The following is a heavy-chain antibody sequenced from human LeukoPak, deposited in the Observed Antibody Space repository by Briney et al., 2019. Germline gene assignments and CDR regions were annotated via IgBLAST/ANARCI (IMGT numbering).Heavy chain of an antibody. CDR3: ARHSAYSESYYGMDV. Sequence: GGSLRLSCAASGFTFSSYGMHWVRQAPGKGLEWVSAISGSGGSTYYADSVKGRFTISRDNSKNTLYLQMNSLRAEDTAVYYCARHSAYSESYYGMDVWGQGTTVTVSS. V-gene: IGHV3-23*01. D-gene: IGHD2-15*01. CDR2: ISGSGGST. J-gene: IGHJ6*02. CDR1: GFTFSSYG.